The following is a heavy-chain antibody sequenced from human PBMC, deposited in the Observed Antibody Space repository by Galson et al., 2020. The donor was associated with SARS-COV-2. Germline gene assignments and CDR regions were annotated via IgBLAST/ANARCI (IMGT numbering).Heavy chain of an antibody. J-gene: IGHJ6*03. D-gene: IGHD6-19*01. CDR2: IYYSGST. V-gene: IGHV4-31*03. CDR1: GGSISSGGYY. Sequence: SETLSLTCTVSGGSISSGGYYWSWIRQHPGKGLEWIGYIYYSGSTYYNPSLKSRVTISVDTSKNQFSLKLSSVTAADTAVYYCARVLAVAGTDYYYYMDVWGKGTTVTVSS. CDR3: ARVLAVAGTDYYYYMDV.